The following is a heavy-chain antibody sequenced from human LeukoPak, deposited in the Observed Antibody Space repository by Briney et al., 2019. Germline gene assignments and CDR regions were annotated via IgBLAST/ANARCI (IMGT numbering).Heavy chain of an antibody. V-gene: IGHV1-69*04. D-gene: IGHD2-2*01. CDR3: ARVLSSTSCYCFQH. CDR1: GGTFSSYA. CDR2: IIPILGIA. J-gene: IGHJ1*01. Sequence: SVKVSCKASGGTFSSYAISWVRQAPGQGLEWMGRIIPILGIANYAQKFRGRVTITADKSTSTAYMELSSLRSEDTAVYYCARVLSSTSCYCFQHWGQGTLVTVSS.